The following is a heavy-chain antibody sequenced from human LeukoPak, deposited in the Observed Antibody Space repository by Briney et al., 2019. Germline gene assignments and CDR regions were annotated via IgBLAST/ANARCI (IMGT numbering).Heavy chain of an antibody. CDR2: ISSGSPTI. J-gene: IGHJ4*02. CDR3: ARTRGYFDF. V-gene: IGHV3-48*02. CDR1: GLTFSGNS. Sequence: PGGSLRLSCVASGLTFSGNSMNWVRQAPGKGLEWISYISSGSPTIYYADSVKGRFTISRDNAKNSLYLQMNSLRDEDTAVYYCARTRGYFDFWGQGTLVTVCS.